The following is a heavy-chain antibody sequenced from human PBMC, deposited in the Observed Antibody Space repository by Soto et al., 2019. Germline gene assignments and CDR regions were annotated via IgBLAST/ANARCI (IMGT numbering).Heavy chain of an antibody. CDR2: ISYSAST. CDR1: GGSISSGGYY. CDR3: ASYCGGDCSSIGNWYFDL. D-gene: IGHD2-21*02. Sequence: QVQLQESGPGLVKPSQTLSLTCTVSGGSISSGGYYWSWIRQHPGKGREWIGYISYSASTYYNPSLKSRVTISVDTSKNQFSLKPSSVTAADTAVYYCASYCGGDCSSIGNWYFDLWGRGTLVTVSS. V-gene: IGHV4-31*03. J-gene: IGHJ2*01.